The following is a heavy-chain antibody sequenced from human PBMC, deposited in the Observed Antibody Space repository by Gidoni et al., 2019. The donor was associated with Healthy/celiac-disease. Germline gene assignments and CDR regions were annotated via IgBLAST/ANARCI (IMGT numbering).Heavy chain of an antibody. CDR2: IVVSSGKT. CDR1: GINFTSSA. J-gene: IGHJ5*02. D-gene: IGHD6-13*01. CDR3: AAEGSSWYSNCFDP. Sequence: QMQLVQSGPEVKKPRTSVKVSCKASGINFTSSAVLWVRQARGQRLAWLGWIVVSSGKTNYAQKYQERVTITRYMSTSTAYRELSSLRSEDTAVYYCAAEGSSWYSNCFDPWGQGTLVTVSS. V-gene: IGHV1-58*03.